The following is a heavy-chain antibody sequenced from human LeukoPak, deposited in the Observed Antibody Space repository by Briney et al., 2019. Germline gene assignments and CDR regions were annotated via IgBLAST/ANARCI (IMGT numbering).Heavy chain of an antibody. Sequence: SETLSLTCTVSGGSISSSSYYWGWIRQPPGKGLEWIGSIYYSGSTYYNPSLKSRVTISVDTSKNQFSLKLSSVTAADTAVYYCAKDYYYGSGSLNQKGYYFDYWGQGTLVTVSS. CDR1: GGSISSSSYY. V-gene: IGHV4-39*02. J-gene: IGHJ4*02. CDR2: IYYSGST. D-gene: IGHD3-10*01. CDR3: AKDYYYGSGSLNQKGYYFDY.